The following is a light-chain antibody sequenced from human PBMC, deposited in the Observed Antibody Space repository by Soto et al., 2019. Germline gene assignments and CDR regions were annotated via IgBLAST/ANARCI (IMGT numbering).Light chain of an antibody. V-gene: IGLV1-40*01. CDR1: GSNIGAGYD. CDR3: QTYDTGVSGSI. CDR2: GNT. Sequence: QSVLTQPPSVSGAPGQRVAISCAGTGSNIGAGYDVHWYQHLPGTAPKLLIFGNTNRPLGVPDRFSGSKSGASASLAITGLQAEDEGYYYCQTYDTGVSGSIFGGGTKLTVL. J-gene: IGLJ2*01.